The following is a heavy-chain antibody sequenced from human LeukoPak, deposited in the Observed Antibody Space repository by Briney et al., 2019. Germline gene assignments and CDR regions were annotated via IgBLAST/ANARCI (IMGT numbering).Heavy chain of an antibody. V-gene: IGHV4-59*01. D-gene: IGHD5-24*01. Sequence: SETLSLTCTVSGGSISSYYWSWIRQPPGKGLEWIGYIYYSGSTNYNPSLKSRVTISVDTSKNQFSLKLSSVTAADTAVYYCARERRWLQSDYWGQGTLVIVSS. J-gene: IGHJ4*02. CDR2: IYYSGST. CDR1: GGSISSYY. CDR3: ARERRWLQSDY.